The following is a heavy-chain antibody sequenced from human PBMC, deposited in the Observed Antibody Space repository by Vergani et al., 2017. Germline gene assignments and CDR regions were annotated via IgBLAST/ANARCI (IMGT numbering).Heavy chain of an antibody. J-gene: IGHJ4*02. CDR2: IVVGSGNT. Sequence: QMQLVQSGPEVKKPGTSVKVSCKASGFTFTSSAMQWVRQARGQRLEWIGWIVVGSGNTNYAQKFQGRVTMTRDTSTSPVYMELNSLRAEDTAVYYCAKITMSTSRYFDYWGQGTLVTVSS. CDR3: AKITMSTSRYFDY. D-gene: IGHD3-3*01. V-gene: IGHV1-58*02. CDR1: GFTFTSSA.